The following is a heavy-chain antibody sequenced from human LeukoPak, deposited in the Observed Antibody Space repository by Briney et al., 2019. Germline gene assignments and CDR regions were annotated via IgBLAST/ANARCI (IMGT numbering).Heavy chain of an antibody. V-gene: IGHV3-11*01. CDR1: GFTFSSYW. J-gene: IGHJ4*02. CDR3: ARVGRGEAAAAYLRRYYFDY. Sequence: PGGSLRLSCAASGFTFSSYWMSWIRQAPGKGLEWVSYISSSGSTIYYADSVKGRFTISRDNAKNSLYLQMNSLRAEDTAVYYCARVGRGEAAAAYLRRYYFDYWGQGTLVTVSS. D-gene: IGHD6-13*01. CDR2: ISSSGSTI.